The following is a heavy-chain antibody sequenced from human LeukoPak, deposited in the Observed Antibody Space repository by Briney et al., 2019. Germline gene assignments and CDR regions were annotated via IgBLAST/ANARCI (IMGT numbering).Heavy chain of an antibody. CDR1: GCIFTSYW. V-gene: IGHV5-51*01. Sequence: GASLQISCKGSGCIFTSYWIDWVRPLPGKGQEWMGIIYPGDSDTRYSPSFQGQVTISADKSISTAYLQWSSLKASDTAMYYCARHVYGDCDASHIWGQGTMVTVSS. J-gene: IGHJ3*02. CDR2: IYPGDSDT. D-gene: IGHD4-17*01. CDR3: ARHVYGDCDASHI.